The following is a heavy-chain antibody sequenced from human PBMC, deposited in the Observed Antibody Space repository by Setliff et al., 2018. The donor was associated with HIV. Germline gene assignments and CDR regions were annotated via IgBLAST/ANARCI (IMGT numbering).Heavy chain of an antibody. CDR3: ARFPNPSQIVVLMPPDY. CDR2: TSAYNGNK. Sequence: ASVKVSCKASGYSFTSYGISWVRQAPGQGLEWMGWTSAYNGNKNYAQYLQDRITMTTDTSTSTAYMELRSLRSDDTAVYYCARFPNPSQIVVLMPPDYWGQGTLVTVSS. J-gene: IGHJ4*02. D-gene: IGHD3-22*01. V-gene: IGHV1-18*01. CDR1: GYSFTSYG.